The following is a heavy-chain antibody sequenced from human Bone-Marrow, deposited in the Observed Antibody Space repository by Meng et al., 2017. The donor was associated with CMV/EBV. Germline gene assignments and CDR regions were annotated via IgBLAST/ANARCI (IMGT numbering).Heavy chain of an antibody. CDR2: IGWDGVST. CDR1: GFTFDEYT. CDR3: AKEKTIFGGSDGVDV. J-gene: IGHJ6*02. D-gene: IGHD3-3*01. V-gene: IGHV3-43*01. Sequence: GESLKISCAASGFTFDEYTMHWVRQAPGKGLEWVSLIGWDGVSTSYADSVKGRFTISRDNSKNSLYLQMSSLRAEDTAFYYCAKEKTIFGGSDGVDVCGQRITVTVSS.